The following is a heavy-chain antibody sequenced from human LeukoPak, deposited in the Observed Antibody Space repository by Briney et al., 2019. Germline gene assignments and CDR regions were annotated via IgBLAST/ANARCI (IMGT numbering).Heavy chain of an antibody. Sequence: GGSLRLSCAASGFIFSSYGVNWVRQAPGKGLEWVSFINSVSDTIYYADSVKGRFTISRDNAKNSLYLQMNSLRAEDTAVYYCARDRGTAVARPLLDYWGQGTLVTVSS. CDR2: INSVSDTI. CDR1: GFIFSSYG. V-gene: IGHV3-48*04. J-gene: IGHJ4*02. D-gene: IGHD6-19*01. CDR3: ARDRGTAVARPLLDY.